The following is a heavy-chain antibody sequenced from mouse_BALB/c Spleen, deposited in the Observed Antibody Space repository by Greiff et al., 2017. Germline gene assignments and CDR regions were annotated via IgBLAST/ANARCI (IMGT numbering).Heavy chain of an antibody. J-gene: IGHJ3*01. D-gene: IGHD2-4*01. CDR3: GRARGEYDDGLAY. CDR1: GYSITSGYA. V-gene: IGHV3-2*02. Sequence: EVQLQQSGPGLVKPSQSLSLTCTVTGYSITSGYAWHWIRQFPGNKLEWMGYISYSGSTSYNPSLKSRISITRDTSKNQFFLQLNSVTTEDTATYCGGRARGEYDDGLAYWGQGTPVTVSA. CDR2: ISYSGST.